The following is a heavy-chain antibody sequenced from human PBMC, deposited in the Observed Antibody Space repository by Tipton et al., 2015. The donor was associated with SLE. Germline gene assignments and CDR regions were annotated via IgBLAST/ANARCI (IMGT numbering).Heavy chain of an antibody. Sequence: GSLRLSCEASGFTLSDYWMHWVRQVPGKGLVWVSRINHYGSVTTYADSLKGRFTISRDNAKNTVYLQMNSLTAEDTAVYYCGRGVFSESSVGMDVWGQGTTVTVSS. CDR3: GRGVFSESSVGMDV. V-gene: IGHV3-74*01. J-gene: IGHJ6*02. CDR1: GFTLSDYW. D-gene: IGHD3-22*01. CDR2: INHYGSVT.